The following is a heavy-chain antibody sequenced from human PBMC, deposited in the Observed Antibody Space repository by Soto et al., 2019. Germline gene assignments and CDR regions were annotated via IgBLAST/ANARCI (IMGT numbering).Heavy chain of an antibody. V-gene: IGHV3-23*01. D-gene: IGHD3-16*02. CDR3: AKGSGQYIWGRYRDF. CDR1: GFTFSDFS. CDR2: ISGIGDST. J-gene: IGHJ4*02. Sequence: QLLQSGGDLVQRGGSLRLSCAASGFTFSDFSMAWVRQAPGRGLEWISVISGIGDSTYHADSVKGRFTISRDNSKNTLYLQMGGLQSEDTAIYYCAKGSGQYIWGRYRDFWCQGSQVTVSS.